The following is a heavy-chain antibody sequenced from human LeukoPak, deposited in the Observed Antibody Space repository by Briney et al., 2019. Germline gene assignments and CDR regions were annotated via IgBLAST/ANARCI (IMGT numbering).Heavy chain of an antibody. V-gene: IGHV4-34*01. J-gene: IGHJ3*02. CDR2: INHSGST. CDR1: GGSFSGYY. CDR3: AKRTTVTTSFCAFDI. D-gene: IGHD4-17*01. Sequence: SETLSLTCAVYGGSFSGYYWSWIRQPPGKGLEWIGEINHSGSTNYNPSLKSRVTISVDTSKNQFSLKLSSVTAADTAVYYCAKRTTVTTSFCAFDIWGQGTMVTVSS.